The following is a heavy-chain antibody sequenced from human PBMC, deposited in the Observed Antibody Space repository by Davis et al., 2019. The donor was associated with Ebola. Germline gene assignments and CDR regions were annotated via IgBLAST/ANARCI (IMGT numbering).Heavy chain of an antibody. Sequence: GESLKISCAASGFTVSSNEMSWVRQAPGKGLEWVSSISGGSTYYADSRKGRFTISRDNSKNTLHLQMNSLRAEDTAVYYCAKIEMLGYWGQGTLVTVSS. CDR3: AKIEMLGY. V-gene: IGHV3-38-3*01. D-gene: IGHD5-24*01. J-gene: IGHJ4*02. CDR2: ISGGST. CDR1: GFTVSSNE.